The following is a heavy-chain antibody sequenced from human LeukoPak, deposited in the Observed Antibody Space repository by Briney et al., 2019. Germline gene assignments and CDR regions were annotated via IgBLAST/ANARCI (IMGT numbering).Heavy chain of an antibody. D-gene: IGHD3-22*01. J-gene: IGHJ5*02. CDR1: GGSISSYY. CDR3: ARGPPRYYYDSSGPFDP. V-gene: IGHV4-59*01. Sequence: PSETLSLTCTVSGGSISSYYWSWIRQPPGKGLEWIGYIYYSGSTNYNPSLKSRVTIPVDTSKNQFSLKLSSVTAADTAVYYCARGPPRYYYDSSGPFDPWGQGTLVTVSS. CDR2: IYYSGST.